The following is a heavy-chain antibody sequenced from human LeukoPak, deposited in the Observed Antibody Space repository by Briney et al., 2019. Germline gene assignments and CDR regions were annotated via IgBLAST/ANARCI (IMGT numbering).Heavy chain of an antibody. J-gene: IGHJ4*02. CDR3: ARDNGDYWFDY. Sequence: ASVTVSCKASGYTFTVYYMHWVRQAPGQGLEWMGWINPNSGGTNYAQKFQGRVTMTRDTSISTAYMELTRLRSDDTAVYYCARDNGDYWFDYWGQGTLVTVSS. CDR1: GYTFTVYY. V-gene: IGHV1-2*02. CDR2: INPNSGGT. D-gene: IGHD4-17*01.